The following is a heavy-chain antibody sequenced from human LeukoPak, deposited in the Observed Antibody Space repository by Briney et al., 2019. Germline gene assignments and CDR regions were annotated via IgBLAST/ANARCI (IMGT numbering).Heavy chain of an antibody. J-gene: IGHJ4*02. Sequence: ASAKVSCKASGYTFTSYAMNWVRQAPGQGLEWMGWINTNTGNPTYAQGFTGRFVFSLDTSVSTAYLQISSLKAEDTAVYYCARDGSGSYWNRVVDYWGQGTLVTVSS. CDR2: INTNTGNP. D-gene: IGHD1-26*01. CDR1: GYTFTSYA. V-gene: IGHV7-4-1*02. CDR3: ARDGSGSYWNRVVDY.